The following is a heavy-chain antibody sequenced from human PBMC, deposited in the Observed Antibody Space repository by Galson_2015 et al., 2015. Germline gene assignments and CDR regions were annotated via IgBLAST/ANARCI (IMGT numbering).Heavy chain of an antibody. J-gene: IGHJ4*02. Sequence: SETLSLTCTVSGGSINSSGYSWGWIRQPPGKGLEWIGNIYYTGSTYCNPSLKSRVTISVDTSKNQFSLKLSSVTAADTAVYYRARVPDRKAFDYWGQGTLVTVSS. V-gene: IGHV4-39*07. CDR2: IYYTGST. CDR1: GGSINSSGYS. CDR3: ARVPDRKAFDY.